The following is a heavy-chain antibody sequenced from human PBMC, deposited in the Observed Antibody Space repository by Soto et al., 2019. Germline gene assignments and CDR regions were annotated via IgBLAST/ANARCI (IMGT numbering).Heavy chain of an antibody. Sequence: QVQLVQSGAEVKKPGSSVKVSCKASGGTFSSYAISWVRQAPGQGLEWMGGIIPIFGTANYAQKFQGRVTIPADAATSTAYMELSSLRSEDTAVYYCARERGSYDPTRGEIYYCYGMDVWGQGTTVTVSS. D-gene: IGHD5-18*01. J-gene: IGHJ6*02. V-gene: IGHV1-69*12. CDR3: ARERGSYDPTRGEIYYCYGMDV. CDR1: GGTFSSYA. CDR2: IIPIFGTA.